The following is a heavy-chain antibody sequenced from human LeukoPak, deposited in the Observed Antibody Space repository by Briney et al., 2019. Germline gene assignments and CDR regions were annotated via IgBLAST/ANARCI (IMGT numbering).Heavy chain of an antibody. CDR2: ISPSGGST. J-gene: IGHJ4*02. D-gene: IGHD6-13*01. Sequence: GASVKVSCKASGYSHYMHWVRQAPGQGLEWMGIISPSGGSTDYAQKLKGRVTMTRDTSTSTVYMDLSSLTSEDTAMYYCATLGDGSSDIDYWGRGTLVTVSS. V-gene: IGHV1-46*04. CDR3: ATLGDGSSDIDY. CDR1: GYSHY.